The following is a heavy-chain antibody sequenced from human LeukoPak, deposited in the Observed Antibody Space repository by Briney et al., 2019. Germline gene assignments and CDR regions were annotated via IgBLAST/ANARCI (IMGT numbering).Heavy chain of an antibody. V-gene: IGHV3-23*01. CDR3: AKGKSFTGPADD. J-gene: IGHJ4*02. D-gene: IGHD1-14*01. CDR2: INAFGSAT. Sequence: PGGSLRLSCAASGFSFNNDAMSWVRQAPGKGLEWISDINAFGSATYYAKSVKGRFTISRDNSNNILYLQMNSLRVEDTALYYCAKGKSFTGPADDWGQGTLVTVSS. CDR1: GFSFNNDA.